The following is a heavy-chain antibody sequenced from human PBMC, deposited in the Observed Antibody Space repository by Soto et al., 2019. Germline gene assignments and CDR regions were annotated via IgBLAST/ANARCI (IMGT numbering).Heavy chain of an antibody. CDR3: ARERVPAAFYYYYGMDV. Sequence: ASVKVSCTASGYTFTRYDINWVRQAPGQGLEWMGWINPNSGGTNYAQKFQGWVTMTRDTSISTAYMELSRLRSDDTAVYYCARERVPAAFYYYYGMDVWGQGTTVTVSS. CDR2: INPNSGGT. J-gene: IGHJ6*02. D-gene: IGHD2-2*01. CDR1: GYTFTRYD. V-gene: IGHV1-2*04.